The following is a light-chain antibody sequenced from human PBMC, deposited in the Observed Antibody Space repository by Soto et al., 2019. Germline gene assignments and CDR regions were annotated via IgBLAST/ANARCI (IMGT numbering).Light chain of an antibody. CDR2: AAT. CDR3: QQSYSHPPT. Sequence: DIQMTQSPSSLSASVGDRVIITCRASQSTNNYLNWYQLKPGKAPKLLIYAATSLESGVPARFSGSGSGTDFTLTISSLQPDDFAIYYCQQSYSHPPTFGQGTKVEIK. V-gene: IGKV1-39*01. CDR1: QSTNNY. J-gene: IGKJ1*01.